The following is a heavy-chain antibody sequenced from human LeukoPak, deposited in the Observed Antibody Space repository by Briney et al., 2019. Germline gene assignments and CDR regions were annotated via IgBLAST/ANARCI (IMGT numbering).Heavy chain of an antibody. D-gene: IGHD1-26*01. CDR3: ARLPPGGSYSDY. CDR2: ISSSSSYI. CDR1: GFTFSSYS. J-gene: IGHJ4*02. V-gene: IGHV3-21*01. Sequence: GGSLRLSRAASGFTFSSYSMKWVRQAPGKGLEWVSFISSSSSYISYADSVKGRFTISRDNAKNSLYLQMNSLRAEDTAVYYCARLPPGGSYSDYWGQGTLVTVSS.